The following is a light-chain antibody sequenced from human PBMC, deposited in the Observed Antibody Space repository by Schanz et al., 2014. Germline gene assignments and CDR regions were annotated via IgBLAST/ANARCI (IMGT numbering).Light chain of an antibody. CDR3: SSYTSSSTLEV. V-gene: IGLV2-14*01. J-gene: IGLJ3*02. CDR2: DVF. CDR1: SSDIGGYDY. Sequence: QSALTQPASMSGSPGQSITISCNGSSSDIGGYDYVSWYRQYPGKAPKLMIYDVFNRPSGVSNRFSGSKSGNTASLTISGLQAEDEADYYCSSYTSSSTLEVFGGGTKLTVL.